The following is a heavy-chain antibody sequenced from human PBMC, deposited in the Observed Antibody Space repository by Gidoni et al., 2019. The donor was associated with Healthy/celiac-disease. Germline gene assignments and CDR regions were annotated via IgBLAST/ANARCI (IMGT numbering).Heavy chain of an antibody. CDR2: IYYSWST. J-gene: IGHJ6*02. CDR3: ASLPIYSSLSPYYYYYYGMDV. CDR1: GGSISSSSYY. Sequence: QLQLQESGPGLVKPSETLSLTCPVSGGSISSSSYYLGWLRQPPGKGLEWIVSIYYSWSTYYNPTLKSRVTISVETSKNQFSLKLSSVTAADTAVYYCASLPIYSSLSPYYYYYYGMDVWGQGTTVTVSS. V-gene: IGHV4-39*01. D-gene: IGHD6-6*01.